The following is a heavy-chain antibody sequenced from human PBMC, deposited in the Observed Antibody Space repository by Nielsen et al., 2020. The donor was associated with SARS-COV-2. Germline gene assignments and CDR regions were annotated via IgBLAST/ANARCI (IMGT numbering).Heavy chain of an antibody. D-gene: IGHD1-26*01. J-gene: IGHJ4*02. CDR1: GFTFSSYA. Sequence: GGSLRLSCTASGFTFSSYAMSWVRQAPGKGLEWVSTIGGSGSRTSYADSVKGRFTISRDKSKNTLYVLMNSLRAEDTAVYYCVRDTGAWDFDYWGQGTLITVSS. V-gene: IGHV3-23*01. CDR3: VRDTGAWDFDY. CDR2: IGGSGSRT.